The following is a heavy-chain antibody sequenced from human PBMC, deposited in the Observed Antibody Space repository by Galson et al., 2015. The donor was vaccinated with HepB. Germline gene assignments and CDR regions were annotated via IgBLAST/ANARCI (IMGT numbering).Heavy chain of an antibody. CDR2: IKSKTDGGTT. Sequence: SLRLSCAASGFTFSNAWMSWVRQAPGKGLEWVGRIKSKTDGGTTDYAAPVKGRFTISRDDSKNTLYLQMNSLKTEDTAVYYCTTDISGVLLWFGESSWYYFDYWGQGTLVTVSS. CDR1: GFTFSNAW. D-gene: IGHD3-10*01. J-gene: IGHJ4*02. CDR3: TTDISGVLLWFGESSWYYFDY. V-gene: IGHV3-15*01.